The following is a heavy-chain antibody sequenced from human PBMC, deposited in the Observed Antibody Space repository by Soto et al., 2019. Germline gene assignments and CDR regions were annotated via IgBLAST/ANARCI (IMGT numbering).Heavy chain of an antibody. CDR3: ATSHYYDSSGYYYVFDY. V-gene: IGHV1-69*13. Sequence: ASVKVSFKASGGTFSSYAISWVRQAPGQGLEWMGGIMPIFGTANCAQKFQGRVTITADESTSTAYLELSSLRSEDTAVYYCATSHYYDSSGYYYVFDYCGQGTLVTVSS. CDR1: GGTFSSYA. D-gene: IGHD3-22*01. CDR2: IMPIFGTA. J-gene: IGHJ4*02.